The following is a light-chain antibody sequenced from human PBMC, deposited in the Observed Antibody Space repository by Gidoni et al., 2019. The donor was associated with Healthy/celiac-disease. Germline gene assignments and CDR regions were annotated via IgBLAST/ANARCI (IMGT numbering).Light chain of an antibody. V-gene: IGKV2-28*01. Sequence: DIVMTQSPLSLPVTPGEPASISCRSSQSLLLSNGYNYLDWYLQKPWQSPQLLIYLGSNRASGVPDRFSGSGSGTDFTLKISRVEAEDVGVYYCMQALQTPRTFGQGTKVEIK. CDR3: MQALQTPRT. CDR2: LGS. CDR1: QSLLLSNGYNY. J-gene: IGKJ1*01.